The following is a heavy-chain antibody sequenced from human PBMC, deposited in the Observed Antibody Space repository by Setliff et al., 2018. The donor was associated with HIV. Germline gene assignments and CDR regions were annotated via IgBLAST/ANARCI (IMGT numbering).Heavy chain of an antibody. D-gene: IGHD3-10*01. Sequence: SVTLSLPCSVSGASLQSYYWSWIRQHAGQGLQWIGRIYYVGWSKYNPSLEDRGTMSVEPSNNQFSLSLRSVTAADTAIYYCARSIHGGGSEPFDTWGQGILVTVAS. CDR3: ARSIHGGGSEPFDT. CDR2: IYYVGWS. CDR1: GASLQSYY. V-gene: IGHV4-4*07. J-gene: IGHJ5*02.